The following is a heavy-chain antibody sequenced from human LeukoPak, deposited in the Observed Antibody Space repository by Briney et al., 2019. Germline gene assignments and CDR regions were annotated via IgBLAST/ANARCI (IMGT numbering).Heavy chain of an antibody. Sequence: ASVKVSCKASGFTFTVYNIHWVRQAPGQGLEWMGWINPNNGGTNYEQKFQGRVTMTRDTSISTAYMELSRLRSDDTAVYYCASGLSGPYYYYYMDVWGKGTTVTVSS. CDR3: ASGLSGPYYYYYMDV. V-gene: IGHV1-2*02. CDR1: GFTFTVYN. D-gene: IGHD2-15*01. J-gene: IGHJ6*03. CDR2: INPNNGGT.